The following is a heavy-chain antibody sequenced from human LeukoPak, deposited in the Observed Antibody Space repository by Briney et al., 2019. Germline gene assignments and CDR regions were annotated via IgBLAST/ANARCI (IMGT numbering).Heavy chain of an antibody. V-gene: IGHV4-59*01. J-gene: IGHJ4*02. CDR3: ASSRSSSSSWNFDY. CDR2: IYYSGST. CDR1: GGSISSYY. D-gene: IGHD6-13*01. Sequence: SETLSLTCTVSGGSISSYYWSWIRQPPGKGLEWIGYIYYSGSTNYNPSLKSRVTISVDTSKNQFSLKLSSVTAADTAVYYCASSRSSSSSWNFDYWGQGTLVTVSS.